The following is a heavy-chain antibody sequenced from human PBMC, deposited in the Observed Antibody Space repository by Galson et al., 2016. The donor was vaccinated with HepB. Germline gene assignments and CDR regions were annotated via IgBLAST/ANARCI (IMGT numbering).Heavy chain of an antibody. CDR2: LYADGET. CDR1: GLSVSDAY. V-gene: IGHV3-66*01. CDR3: TTMGGCVGYCSNTPIYDWDV. J-gene: IGHJ6*02. Sequence: SLRLSCAASGLSVSDAYMNWVRQAPGKGLEWVSVLYADGETYYADSLRGRFTISRDNSKNILYLQMNSLKTEDTAVYYCTTMGGCVGYCSNTPIYDWDVWGQGTTVTVSS. D-gene: IGHD2-2*01.